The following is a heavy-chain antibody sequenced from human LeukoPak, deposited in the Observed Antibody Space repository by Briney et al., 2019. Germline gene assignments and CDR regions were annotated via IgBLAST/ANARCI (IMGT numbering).Heavy chain of an antibody. J-gene: IGHJ3*02. V-gene: IGHV3-7*01. CDR2: IKKDGSEK. D-gene: IGHD3-16*01. CDR3: ARWGNYGPAFDI. Sequence: PGGALRLSCAASGFTFSSYYMSWVRQAPGKGLEWVANIKKDGSEKYYVDSVKGRFTISRDNAKDSLYLQMNSLRGEDTAVYYCARWGNYGPAFDIWGQGTMVTVSS. CDR1: GFTFSSYY.